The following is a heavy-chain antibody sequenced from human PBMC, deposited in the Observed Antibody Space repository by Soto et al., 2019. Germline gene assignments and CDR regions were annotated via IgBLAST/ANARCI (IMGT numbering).Heavy chain of an antibody. CDR3: ARGYSYGYWFDY. J-gene: IGHJ4*02. V-gene: IGHV4-59*01. CDR1: GGSISSYS. CDR2: IYYIGST. D-gene: IGHD5-18*01. Sequence: SETLSLNCTVSGGSISSYSWNWLRQPPGKRLKRIRYIYYIGSTNYNPSLKSLVSILVDTSKNQFSLKLSSVTAADTAVYFCARGYSYGYWFDYWGQGTLVTVS.